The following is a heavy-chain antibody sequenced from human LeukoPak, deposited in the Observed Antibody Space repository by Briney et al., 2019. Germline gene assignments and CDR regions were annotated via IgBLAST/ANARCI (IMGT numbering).Heavy chain of an antibody. V-gene: IGHV3-21*01. CDR3: ARDPTSSWETAFDI. Sequence: GVLRLSCAASGFTFSSYSMNWVRQAPGKGLEWVSSISSSSSYIYYADSVKGRFTISRDNAKNSLYLQMNSLRAEDTAVYYCARDPTSSWETAFDIWGQGTMVTVSS. CDR1: GFTFSSYS. CDR2: ISSSSSYI. D-gene: IGHD1-26*01. J-gene: IGHJ3*02.